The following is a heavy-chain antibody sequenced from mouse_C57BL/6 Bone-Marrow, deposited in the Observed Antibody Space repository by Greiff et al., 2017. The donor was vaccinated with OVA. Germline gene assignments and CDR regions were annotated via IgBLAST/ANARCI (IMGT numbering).Heavy chain of an antibody. J-gene: IGHJ3*01. CDR2: IRSKSNNYAT. Sequence: EPGGGLVQPKGSLKLSCAASGFSFNTYAMNWVRQAPGKGLEWVARIRSKSNNYATYYADSVKDRFTISRDDSESMLYLQMNNLKTEDTAMYYCVFNDGYYPFAYWGQGTLVTVSA. CDR1: GFSFNTYA. CDR3: VFNDGYYPFAY. V-gene: IGHV10-1*01. D-gene: IGHD2-3*01.